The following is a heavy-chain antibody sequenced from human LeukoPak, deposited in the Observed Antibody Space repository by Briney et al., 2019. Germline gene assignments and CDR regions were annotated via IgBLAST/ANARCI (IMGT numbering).Heavy chain of an antibody. D-gene: IGHD5/OR15-5a*01. CDR2: VYYTGNA. J-gene: IGHJ3*02. CDR3: ARRRALSGHRGAFDI. CDR1: GDSISNHIYY. Sequence: SETLSLTCAVSGDSISNHIYYWDWIRQTPGKGLEWIGAVYYTGNAYYNPSLKSRVTISVDTSDNRFSLHLSSVNAADTAIYYCARRRALSGHRGAFDIWGQGTLVTVSS. V-gene: IGHV4-39*01.